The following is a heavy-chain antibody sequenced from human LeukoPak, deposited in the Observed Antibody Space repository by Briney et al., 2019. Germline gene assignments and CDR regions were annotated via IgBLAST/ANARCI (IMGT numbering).Heavy chain of an antibody. J-gene: IGHJ4*02. CDR3: ARDRLWFGELNTY. Sequence: ASVKVSCKVSGYTLTELSMHWVRQAPGKGLEWMGGFDPEDGETIYARKFQGRVTMTTDTSTSTAYMELRSLRSDDTAVYYCARDRLWFGELNTYWGQGTLVTVSS. D-gene: IGHD3-10*01. CDR1: GYTLTELS. V-gene: IGHV1-24*01. CDR2: FDPEDGET.